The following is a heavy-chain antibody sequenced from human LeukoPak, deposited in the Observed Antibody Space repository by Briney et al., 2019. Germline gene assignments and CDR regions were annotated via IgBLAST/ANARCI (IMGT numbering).Heavy chain of an antibody. Sequence: GGSLRLSCVASGHFFNNYAVSWVRQAPGKGLEWVSAISGSGRTYYADSVKGRFTISRDNSKNTGYLQMNSLRAEDTAVYYCVKGGQDCSPTTCYYDWGQGTLVTVSS. CDR1: GHFFNNYA. J-gene: IGHJ4*02. CDR2: ISGSGRT. D-gene: IGHD2-2*01. CDR3: VKGGQDCSPTTCYYD. V-gene: IGHV3-23*01.